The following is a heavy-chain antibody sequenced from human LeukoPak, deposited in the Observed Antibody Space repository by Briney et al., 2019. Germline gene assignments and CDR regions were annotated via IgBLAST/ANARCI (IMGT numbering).Heavy chain of an antibody. D-gene: IGHD5-12*01. CDR2: ISSSSSYI. V-gene: IGHV3-21*01. CDR3: ARDLRPYSGYDNLAFDI. CDR1: GFTFSHYT. Sequence: MPGGSLRLSCAASGFTFSHYTMNWVRQAPGKGLEWVSSISSSSSYIYYADSVKGRFTISRDNAKNSLYLQVNSLRAEDTAVYYCARDLRPYSGYDNLAFDIWGQGTMVTVSS. J-gene: IGHJ3*02.